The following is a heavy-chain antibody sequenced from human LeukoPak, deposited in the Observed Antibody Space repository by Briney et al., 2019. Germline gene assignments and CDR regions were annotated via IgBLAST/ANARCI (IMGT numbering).Heavy chain of an antibody. CDR2: IRYDGSNK. CDR1: GFTFSSYC. CDR3: AKSTTTVTPIDY. V-gene: IGHV3-30*02. D-gene: IGHD4-11*01. Sequence: GGSLRLSCAASGFTFSSYCMHWVRQAPGKGLEWVAFIRYDGSNKYYADSVKGRFTISRDNSKNTLYLQMNSLRAEDTAVYYCAKSTTTVTPIDYWGQGTLVTVSS. J-gene: IGHJ4*02.